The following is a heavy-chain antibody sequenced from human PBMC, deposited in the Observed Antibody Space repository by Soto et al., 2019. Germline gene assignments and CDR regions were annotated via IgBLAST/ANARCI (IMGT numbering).Heavy chain of an antibody. CDR1: GASFSGHY. J-gene: IGHJ5*02. CDR3: ARGDIMVVPAATKWFDP. D-gene: IGHD2-2*01. Sequence: ETLCLTGPGYGASFSGHYWSWIRQPPGKGLEWIGEINHSGSTNYNPSLKSRVIISVDTSKNQFSLKLSSVTAADTAVYYCARGDIMVVPAATKWFDPWGQGTLVTVYS. V-gene: IGHV4-34*01. CDR2: INHSGST.